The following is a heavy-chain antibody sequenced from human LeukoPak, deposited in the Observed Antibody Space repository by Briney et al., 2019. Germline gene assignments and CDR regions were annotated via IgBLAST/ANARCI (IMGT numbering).Heavy chain of an antibody. CDR1: GYTFTGYY. D-gene: IGHD4-17*01. J-gene: IGHJ5*02. CDR3: ARECHYGDYGWFDP. Sequence: GASVKVSCKASGYTFTGYYMHWVRQAPGQGLEWMGWINPNSGGTNYAQKFQGRVTMTRDTSISTAYMELSRLRSDDTAVYYCARECHYGDYGWFDPWGQGTLVTVSS. CDR2: INPNSGGT. V-gene: IGHV1-2*02.